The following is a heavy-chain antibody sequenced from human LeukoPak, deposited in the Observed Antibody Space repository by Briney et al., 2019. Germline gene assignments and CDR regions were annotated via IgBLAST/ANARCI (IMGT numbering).Heavy chain of an antibody. V-gene: IGHV4-59*01. Sequence: SETLSLTCTVSGGSISSYYWSWIRQPPGKGLEWIGYIYYSGSTNYNPSLKSRVTISVDTSKNQFSLKLSSVTAADTAVYYCARGHSSGWPDYWGQGTLVTVSS. CDR1: GGSISSYY. CDR2: IYYSGST. CDR3: ARGHSSGWPDY. J-gene: IGHJ4*02. D-gene: IGHD6-25*01.